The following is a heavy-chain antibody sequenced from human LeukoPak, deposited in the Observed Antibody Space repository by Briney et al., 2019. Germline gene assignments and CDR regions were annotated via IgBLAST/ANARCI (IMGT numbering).Heavy chain of an antibody. CDR2: ISYDGSNK. CDR1: GFTFSSYA. Sequence: PGRSLRLSCAASGFTFSSYAMHWVRQAPGKGLEWVAVISYDGSNKYYADSVKGRFTISRDNSKNTLYLQMNSLRAEDTAVYYCARGNQQLVLTPFDYWGQGTLVTVSS. D-gene: IGHD6-13*01. V-gene: IGHV3-30-3*01. CDR3: ARGNQQLVLTPFDY. J-gene: IGHJ4*02.